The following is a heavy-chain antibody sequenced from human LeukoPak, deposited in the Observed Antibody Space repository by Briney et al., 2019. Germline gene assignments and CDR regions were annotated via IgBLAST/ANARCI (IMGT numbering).Heavy chain of an antibody. CDR3: AREDCSGGACTNFDY. CDR2: INPGGST. D-gene: IGHD2-15*01. Sequence: SETLSLTCAVYGGTFSGYYWSWIRQPPGKGLEWIGEINPGGSTNYNPSLESRLSISVDPSKNQFSLKLSSVTAADTAIYYCAREDCSGGACTNFDYWGQGTLVTVSS. J-gene: IGHJ4*02. CDR1: GGTFSGYY. V-gene: IGHV4-34*01.